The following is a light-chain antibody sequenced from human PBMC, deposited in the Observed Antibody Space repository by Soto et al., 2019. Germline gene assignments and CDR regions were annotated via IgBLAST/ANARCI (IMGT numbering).Light chain of an antibody. J-gene: IGKJ4*01. Sequence: DIAMTQSPDSLAVSLGERATINCKSSQSVLYSSNNKNYLAWYQQKPGQPPKLLIYWASTRESGVPDRFSGSGSGTDFTLTISSLQAEDVAVYYCQQYYSTPCSFGGGTKVEIK. CDR2: WAS. CDR1: QSVLYSSNNKNY. CDR3: QQYYSTPCS. V-gene: IGKV4-1*01.